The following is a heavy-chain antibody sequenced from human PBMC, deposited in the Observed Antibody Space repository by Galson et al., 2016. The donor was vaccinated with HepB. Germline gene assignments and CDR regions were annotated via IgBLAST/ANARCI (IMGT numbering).Heavy chain of an antibody. J-gene: IGHJ2*01. CDR1: GFSLGNYW. CDR3: TREFDL. V-gene: IGHV3-7*04. Sequence: SLRLSCAASGFSLGNYWMNWARQAPGKGLEWLANIKKDGSEINYVDSVKGRFTISRDNAKKSLFLQMNNLRVEDTAVYYCTREFDLWGRGTQVTVSS. CDR2: IKKDGSEI.